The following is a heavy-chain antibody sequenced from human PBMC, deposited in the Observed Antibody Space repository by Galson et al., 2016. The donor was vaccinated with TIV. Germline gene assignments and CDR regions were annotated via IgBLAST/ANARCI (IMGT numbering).Heavy chain of an antibody. Sequence: CAISGDSVSSTSAAWNWIRQSPSRGLEWLGRTYYRSTWYNDYAASLKRRITINPDTSKNQFSLQLTSVTPEDAAVYYCARGAPSGFGVIMTLDYWGQGTLVTGSS. D-gene: IGHD3-10*01. V-gene: IGHV6-1*01. CDR2: TYYRSTWYN. CDR3: ARGAPSGFGVIMTLDY. CDR1: GDSVSSTSAA. J-gene: IGHJ4*02.